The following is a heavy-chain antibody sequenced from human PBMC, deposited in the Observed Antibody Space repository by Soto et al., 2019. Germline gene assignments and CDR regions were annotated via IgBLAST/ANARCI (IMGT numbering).Heavy chain of an antibody. D-gene: IGHD4-17*01. CDR1: GFSLTTSGVG. J-gene: IGHJ5*02. CDR2: IYWDDDK. V-gene: IGHV2-5*02. CDR3: AHRTTTVTWWFDP. Sequence: QITLKESGPTLVKPTQTLTLTCTFSGFSLTTSGVGVGWIRQPPGKALEWLALIYWDDDKRYSPSLKSRLTITXXXXXXQXXHXXXXXDPXDXATYFCAHRTTTVTWWFDPWGQGTLVTVSS.